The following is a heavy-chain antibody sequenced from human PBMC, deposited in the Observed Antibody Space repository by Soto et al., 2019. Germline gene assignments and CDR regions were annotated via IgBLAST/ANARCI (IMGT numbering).Heavy chain of an antibody. V-gene: IGHV1-69*01. D-gene: IGHD1-26*01. CDR2: IIPLLRTT. J-gene: IGHJ3*02. CDR3: ARDVLGGWVEKTYRAFDI. Sequence: QVQLVQSGAELKKPGSSVTVSCQASGGTFKTLGVSWVRQAPGQGLQWMGGIIPLLRTTDYAQNFQGRISISADESTNTVFMELTSLRSEDTAVYYCARDVLGGWVEKTYRAFDIWGQGTLVAVSS. CDR1: GGTFKTLG.